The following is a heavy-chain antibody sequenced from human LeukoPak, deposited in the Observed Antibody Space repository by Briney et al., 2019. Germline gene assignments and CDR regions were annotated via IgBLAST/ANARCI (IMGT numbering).Heavy chain of an antibody. CDR1: GFTFSDYY. Sequence: GGSLRLSCAASGFTFSDYYMSWIRQAPGKGLEWVAHIKEDGGEKHYVDPVKGRFTISRDNAKNSLCLQMNSLRAEDTAMYYCVRDRGYCSGGTCYALWDYWGQGTLVTVSS. V-gene: IGHV3-7*01. J-gene: IGHJ4*02. CDR3: VRDRGYCSGGTCYALWDY. CDR2: IKEDGGEK. D-gene: IGHD2-15*01.